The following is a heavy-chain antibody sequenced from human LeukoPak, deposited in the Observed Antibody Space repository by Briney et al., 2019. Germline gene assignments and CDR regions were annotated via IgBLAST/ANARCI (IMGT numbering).Heavy chain of an antibody. CDR2: ISSDGRNT. V-gene: IGHV3-64*01. D-gene: IGHD3-3*01. CDR1: GFTFSNYV. Sequence: GGSLRLSCAASGFTFSNYVMHWVRKAPGKGLEYVSAISSDGRNTYYANSVKGRFTISRDNSKNTLYLQMGSLRAEDMAVYYCARVRNYDFWSGYDSWGQGTLVTVSS. J-gene: IGHJ4*02. CDR3: ARVRNYDFWSGYDS.